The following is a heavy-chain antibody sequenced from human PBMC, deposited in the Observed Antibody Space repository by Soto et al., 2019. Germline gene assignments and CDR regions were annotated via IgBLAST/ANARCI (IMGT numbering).Heavy chain of an antibody. CDR3: AKDVGGHYCTPTSCLYFFHS. V-gene: IGHV3-23*01. Sequence: PWGSLRLSCAASGFRFNNYARNWVRQAPGRGLEWVSTISDSGSTYYADSVKGRFTISRDNSKNTLYLQMKSLRAEDTAVYFCAKDVGGHYCTPTSCLYFFHSWGRGTLVTVSS. D-gene: IGHD2-2*01. CDR1: GFRFNNYA. J-gene: IGHJ4*02. CDR2: ISDSGST.